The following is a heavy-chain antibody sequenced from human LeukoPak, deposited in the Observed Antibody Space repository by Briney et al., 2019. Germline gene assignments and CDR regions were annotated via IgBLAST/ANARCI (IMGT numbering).Heavy chain of an antibody. V-gene: IGHV3-9*03. D-gene: IGHD6-13*01. J-gene: IGHJ4*02. CDR1: GSTFDDYA. Sequence: PGRSLRLSCAASGSTFDDYAMHWVRQAPGKGLEWVSGISWNSGSIGYADSVKGRFTISRDNAKNSLYLQMNSLRAEDMALYYCAKDFGPEGGIAAAATPFDYWGQGTLVTVSS. CDR2: ISWNSGSI. CDR3: AKDFGPEGGIAAAATPFDY.